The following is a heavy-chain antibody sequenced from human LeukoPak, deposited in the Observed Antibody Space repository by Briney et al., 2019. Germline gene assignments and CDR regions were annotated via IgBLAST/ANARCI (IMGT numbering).Heavy chain of an antibody. J-gene: IGHJ4*02. CDR3: AEESTGSSPDY. D-gene: IGHD1-26*01. V-gene: IGHV3-23*01. CDR2: ITGSGDDA. Sequence: PGGSLRLSCAASGFTFSNYGMSWLRQAPGKGLEWVSAITGSGDDAYYADSVHGRFTMSRDNSKSTLYLQMNSLRVEDTALYYCAEESTGSSPDYWGQGTLSPSRQ. CDR1: GFTFSNYG.